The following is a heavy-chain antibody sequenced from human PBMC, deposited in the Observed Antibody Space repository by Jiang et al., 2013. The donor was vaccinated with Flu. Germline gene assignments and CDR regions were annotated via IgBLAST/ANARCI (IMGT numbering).Heavy chain of an antibody. V-gene: IGHV4-34*01. Sequence: TLSLTCAVYGGSFSGYYWSWIRQPPGKGLEWIGEINHSGSTNYNPSLKSRVTISVDTSKNQFSLRLTSVTAADTALYYCAREATGSYSRGGHYFDYWGRGTLVSVSS. J-gene: IGHJ4*02. CDR3: AREATGSYSRGGHYFDY. D-gene: IGHD1-26*01. CDR2: INHSGST. CDR1: GGSFSGYY.